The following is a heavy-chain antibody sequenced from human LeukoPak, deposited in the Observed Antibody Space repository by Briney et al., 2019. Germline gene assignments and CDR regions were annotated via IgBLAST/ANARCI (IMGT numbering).Heavy chain of an antibody. CDR1: GYTFTGYY. Sequence: ASVKVSCKASGYTFTGYYMHWVRQAPGQGLEWMGWINPNSGGTNYAQKFQGRVTMTRDTSISTAYMQLSRLRSDDTAVYYCAKDRYGDYEAPFHYYMDAWGRGTTVTVSS. CDR3: AKDRYGDYEAPFHYYMDA. D-gene: IGHD5-12*01. V-gene: IGHV1-2*02. J-gene: IGHJ6*03. CDR2: INPNSGGT.